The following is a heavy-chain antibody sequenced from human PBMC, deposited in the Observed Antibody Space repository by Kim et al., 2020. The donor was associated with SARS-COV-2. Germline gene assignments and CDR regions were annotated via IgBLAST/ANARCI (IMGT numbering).Heavy chain of an antibody. Sequence: SETLSLTCTVSGGSINNYFWSWIRQPPGKGLEWLGYVFYGGSPNYNPPVQSRATITADPSKNQFSLRLDSVTAADTAVYYCARGRDGYNYDFDYWGQGTLATVSS. CDR3: ARGRDGYNYDFDY. CDR1: GGSINNYF. D-gene: IGHD3-16*01. J-gene: IGHJ4*02. V-gene: IGHV4-59*13. CDR2: VFYGGSP.